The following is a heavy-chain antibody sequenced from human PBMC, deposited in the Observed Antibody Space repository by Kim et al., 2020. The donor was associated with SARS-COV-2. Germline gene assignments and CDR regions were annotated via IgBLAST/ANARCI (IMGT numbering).Heavy chain of an antibody. V-gene: IGHV1-58*01. CDR3: AATLAAIGNYYGLDV. D-gene: IGHD6-13*01. J-gene: IGHJ6*02. Sequence: QKFQGRVTITRDMSTSTAYMELSSLRSEDSAVYYCAATLAAIGNYYGLDVWGQGTTVTVSS.